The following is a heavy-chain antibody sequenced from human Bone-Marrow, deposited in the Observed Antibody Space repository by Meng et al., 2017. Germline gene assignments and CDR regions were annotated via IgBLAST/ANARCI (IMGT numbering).Heavy chain of an antibody. Sequence: EVQMVESGGGLVQPGESLRRSCVASGFTISTYWLHWVRQAPGKGLVWVSRTSRDGSDTVYADSVKGRFTMSRDNAKNTLYLQMNSLRAEDTAVYYCAAAWELLPPGYWGQGTLVTVSS. J-gene: IGHJ4*02. CDR2: TSRDGSDT. CDR1: GFTISTYW. CDR3: AAAWELLPPGY. D-gene: IGHD1-26*01. V-gene: IGHV3-74*02.